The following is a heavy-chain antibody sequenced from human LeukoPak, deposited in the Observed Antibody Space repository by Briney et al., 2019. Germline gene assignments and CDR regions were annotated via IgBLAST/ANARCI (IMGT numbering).Heavy chain of an antibody. Sequence: SETLSLTCTVSGYSISSGYYWGWIRQPPGKGLEWIGSIYHSGSTYYNPSLKSRVTISVDTSKNQFSLKLSSVTAADTAVYYCARAGVVAGTYYYYYYTDVWGKGTTVTVSS. V-gene: IGHV4-38-2*02. D-gene: IGHD6-19*01. CDR2: IYHSGST. J-gene: IGHJ6*03. CDR1: GYSISSGYY. CDR3: ARAGVVAGTYYYYYYTDV.